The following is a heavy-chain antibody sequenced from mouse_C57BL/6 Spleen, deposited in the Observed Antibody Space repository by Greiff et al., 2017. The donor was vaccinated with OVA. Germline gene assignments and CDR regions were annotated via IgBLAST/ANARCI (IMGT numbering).Heavy chain of an antibody. V-gene: IGHV1-82*01. D-gene: IGHD1-1*01. CDR3: ARRGNYYGSSYPHYYAMDY. J-gene: IGHJ4*01. CDR2: IYPGDGDT. Sequence: VQLQQSGPELVKPGASVKISCKASGYAFSSSWMNWVKQRPGKGLEWIGRIYPGDGDTNYNGKFKGKATLTADKSSSTAYMQLSSLTSEDSAVYFCARRGNYYGSSYPHYYAMDYWGQGTSVTVSS. CDR1: GYAFSSSW.